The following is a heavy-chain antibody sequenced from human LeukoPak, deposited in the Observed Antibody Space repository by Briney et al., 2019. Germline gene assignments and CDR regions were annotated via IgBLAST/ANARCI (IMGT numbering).Heavy chain of an antibody. D-gene: IGHD6-13*01. CDR2: IYYSGRT. CDR3: ASAAAGTSTEYFQH. Sequence: SDTLSLTCTVSGGSISSSSYYWGWIRQPPGKGVEWIGSIYYSGRTYYNPSPKSRVTISVHTSKNQFSLKLSSVTAADTAVYYCASAAAGTSTEYFQHWGQGTLVTVSS. CDR1: GGSISSSSYY. J-gene: IGHJ1*01. V-gene: IGHV4-39*01.